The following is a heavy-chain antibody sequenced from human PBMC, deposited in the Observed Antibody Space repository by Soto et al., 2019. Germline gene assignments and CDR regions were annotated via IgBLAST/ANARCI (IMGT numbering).Heavy chain of an antibody. J-gene: IGHJ4*02. CDR2: IKQDGSEK. CDR3: ARDRVTAATRGFIDS. CDR1: GFTFSIHW. Sequence: GGSLRLSCASSGFTFSIHWMSWVRQAPGKGPEWVGNIKQDGSEKYYGDSVKGRFIISRDNAKNSLYLQMSSLRVEDTAVYYCARDRVTAATRGFIDSWGQGTLVTVSS. V-gene: IGHV3-7*01. D-gene: IGHD3-10*01.